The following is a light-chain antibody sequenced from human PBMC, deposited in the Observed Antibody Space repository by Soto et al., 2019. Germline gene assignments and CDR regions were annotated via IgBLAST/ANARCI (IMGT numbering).Light chain of an antibody. V-gene: IGKV1-39*01. J-gene: IGKJ1*01. CDR1: ENIASY. Sequence: DIQMTQSPSSLSASVGDRVTITCRASENIASYLNWYQQKPGKAPPLLVYAASSLESGAPPRFSGTVSGTDFTLTITSLQPDDLATYFCQQSYSTPWTFGQGTKVEL. CDR3: QQSYSTPWT. CDR2: AAS.